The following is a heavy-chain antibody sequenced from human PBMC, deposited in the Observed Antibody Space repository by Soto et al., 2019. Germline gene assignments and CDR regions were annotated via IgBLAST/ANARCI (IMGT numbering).Heavy chain of an antibody. CDR1: GGTFSNYA. J-gene: IGHJ5*02. Sequence: QVQLVQSGAEVKKPGSSVKVSCKASGGTFSNYAITWVRQAPGQGLEWLGRIIPIFGTTDYAQKSQGRVTMDADESTTTAYMELRSLRSADTAVYYCAKDGGREGYFGNWFDPWGQGTLVTVSS. CDR2: IIPIFGTT. V-gene: IGHV1-69*15. CDR3: AKDGGREGYFGNWFDP. D-gene: IGHD2-15*01.